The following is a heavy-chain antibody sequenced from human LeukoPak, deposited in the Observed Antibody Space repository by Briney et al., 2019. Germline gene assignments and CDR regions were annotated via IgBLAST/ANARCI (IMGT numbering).Heavy chain of an antibody. V-gene: IGHV3-33*01. CDR3: ARDRIDPYYYGMDV. J-gene: IGHJ6*04. CDR2: IWYDGSNK. CDR1: GFTFSSYG. Sequence: PGGSLRLSCAASGFTFSSYGMHWVRQAPGKGLEWVAVIWYDGSNKYYADSVKGRFTIPRDNSKNTLYLQMNSLRAEDTAVYYCARDRIDPYYYGMDVWGKGTTVTVSS.